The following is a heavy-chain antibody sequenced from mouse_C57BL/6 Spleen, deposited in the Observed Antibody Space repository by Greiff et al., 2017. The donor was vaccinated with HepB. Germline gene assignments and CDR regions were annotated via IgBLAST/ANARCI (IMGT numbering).Heavy chain of an antibody. Sequence: EVKLVESGAELVRPGASVKLSCTASGFNIKDDYMHWVKQRPEQGLEWIGWIDPENGDTEYASKFQGKATITADTSSNTAYLQLSSLTSEDTAVYYCTRLTGTGRAMDYWGQGTSVTVSS. J-gene: IGHJ4*01. V-gene: IGHV14-4*01. CDR3: TRLTGTGRAMDY. CDR1: GFNIKDDY. D-gene: IGHD4-1*01. CDR2: IDPENGDT.